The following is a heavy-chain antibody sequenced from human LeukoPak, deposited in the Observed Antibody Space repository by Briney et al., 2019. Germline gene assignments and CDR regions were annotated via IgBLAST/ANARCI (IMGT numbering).Heavy chain of an antibody. V-gene: IGHV3-66*04. CDR3: ARPRSRYCSSTSCYQAIEYFQH. CDR2: IYSGGST. Sequence: GGSLRLSCAASGFTFSSYWMSWVRQAPGKGLEWVSVIYSGGSTYYADSVKGRFTISRDNSKNTLYLQMNSLRAEDTAVYYCARPRSRYCSSTSCYQAIEYFQHWGQGTLVTVSS. CDR1: GFTFSSYW. D-gene: IGHD2-2*01. J-gene: IGHJ1*01.